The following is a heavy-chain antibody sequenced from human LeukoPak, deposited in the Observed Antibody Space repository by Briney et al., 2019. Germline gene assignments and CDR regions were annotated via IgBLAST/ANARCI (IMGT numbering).Heavy chain of an antibody. Sequence: PGGSLRLSCAASGFTFSDYWMSWVRQAPGKGLEWVANIKEDGNEEYYLDSVKGRFTISRDNAKKSLSLQMDGLRAEDTAVYYCARDEDRNYVASWGQGTLVIVSS. CDR2: IKEDGNEE. J-gene: IGHJ4*02. CDR1: GFTFSDYW. V-gene: IGHV3-7*04. CDR3: ARDEDRNYVAS.